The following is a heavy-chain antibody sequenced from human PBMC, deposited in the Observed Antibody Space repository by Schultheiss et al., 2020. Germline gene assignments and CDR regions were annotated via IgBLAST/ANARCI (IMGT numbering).Heavy chain of an antibody. J-gene: IGHJ3*02. CDR3: ARQGYSSSWYFDAFDI. V-gene: IGHV3-66*04. Sequence: GGSLRLSCAASGFTVSSNYMSWVRQAPGKGLEWVGRIKSKTDGGTTYYAASVKGRFTISRDSSKNTLYLQMNSLRAEDTAVYYCARQGYSSSWYFDAFDIWGQGTTVTVSS. D-gene: IGHD6-13*01. CDR1: GFTVSSNY. CDR2: IKSKTDGGTT.